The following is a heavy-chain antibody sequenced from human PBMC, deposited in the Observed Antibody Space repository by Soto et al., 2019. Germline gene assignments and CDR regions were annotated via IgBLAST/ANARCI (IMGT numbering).Heavy chain of an antibody. D-gene: IGHD4-17*01. CDR2: IYYSGST. Sequence: SETLSLTCTVSGGSIISGGYYFIWIRQHPWKGLEWIGYIYYSGSTYYNPSLKSRVTISVDTSKNQFSLKLSSVTAADTAVYYCARGRPDYGDYDGEYDYWGQGTLVTVSS. CDR1: GGSIISGGYY. J-gene: IGHJ4*02. CDR3: ARGRPDYGDYDGEYDY. V-gene: IGHV4-31*03.